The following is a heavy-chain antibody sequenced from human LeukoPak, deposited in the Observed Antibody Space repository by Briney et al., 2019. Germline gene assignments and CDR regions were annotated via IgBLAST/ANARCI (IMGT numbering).Heavy chain of an antibody. CDR3: ARLDPIYYNGMDV. V-gene: IGHV4-30-4*01. CDR2: IYYSGST. CDR1: GGSISSGDYY. J-gene: IGHJ6*02. Sequence: SETLSLTCTVSGGSISSGDYYWSWIRQPPGKGLEWIGYIYYSGSTYYNPSLKSRVTISVDTSKNQFSLKLSSVTAADTAVYYCARLDPIYYNGMDVWGQGTTVTVSS.